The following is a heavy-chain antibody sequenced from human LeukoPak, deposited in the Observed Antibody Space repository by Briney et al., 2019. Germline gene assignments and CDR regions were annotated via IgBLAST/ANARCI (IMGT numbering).Heavy chain of an antibody. Sequence: GGSLRLSCAASGFTLSSYWMHWVRQAPGKGLVWVSRIKSDGRTNYADSVKGRFTISRDNAKNALFLRMNSLRVEDTATYYCASDIVATSGDFWGQGTLVSVSS. CDR1: GFTLSSYW. V-gene: IGHV3-74*01. CDR2: IKSDGRT. CDR3: ASDIVATSGDF. D-gene: IGHD5-12*01. J-gene: IGHJ4*02.